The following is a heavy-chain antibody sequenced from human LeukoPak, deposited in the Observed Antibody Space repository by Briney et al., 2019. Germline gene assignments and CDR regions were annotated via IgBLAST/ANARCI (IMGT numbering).Heavy chain of an antibody. CDR2: IYYSGST. V-gene: IGHV4-31*03. CDR1: GGSISSGGYY. J-gene: IGHJ4*02. D-gene: IGHD3-22*01. Sequence: PSQTLSLTCTVSGGSISSGGYYWSWIRQHPGKGLEWIGYIYYSGSTYYNPSLKSRVTISVDTSKSQFSLKLSSVTAADTAVYYCARDVDSSGYLDYWGQGTLVTVSS. CDR3: ARDVDSSGYLDY.